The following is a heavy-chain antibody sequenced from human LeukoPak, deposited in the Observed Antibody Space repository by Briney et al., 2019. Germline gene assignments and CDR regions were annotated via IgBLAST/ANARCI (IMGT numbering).Heavy chain of an antibody. Sequence: ASVKVSCKASGYTFNHNYLHWVRQAPGQGLEWMGWINPNNPATHSSHKFQGRVTMTSDSSISTVYLEVNRLKPDDTAVYFCARVRDYSNSPFNWFDAWGQGTLVIVSS. CDR1: GYTFNHNY. V-gene: IGHV1-2*07. D-gene: IGHD6-6*01. CDR2: INPNNPAT. CDR3: ARVRDYSNSPFNWFDA. J-gene: IGHJ5*02.